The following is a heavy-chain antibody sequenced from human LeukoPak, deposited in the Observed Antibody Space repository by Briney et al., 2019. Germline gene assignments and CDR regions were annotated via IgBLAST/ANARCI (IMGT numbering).Heavy chain of an antibody. CDR1: VFTFTNYA. CDR2: VSGSGSAT. J-gene: IGHJ6*02. CDR3: ARGLAVAGNCMDV. D-gene: IGHD6-19*01. V-gene: IGHV3-23*01. Sequence: GGSLRLSCAASVFTFTNYAMSWVRQAPAKGLEWVSVVSGSGSATYYADSVKGRFTISRDNSKNTLHLQMNSLRAEDTAVYYCARGLAVAGNCMDVWGQGTTVTVSS.